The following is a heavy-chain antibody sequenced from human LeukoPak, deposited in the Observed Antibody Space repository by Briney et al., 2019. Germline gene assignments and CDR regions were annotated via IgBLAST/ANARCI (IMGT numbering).Heavy chain of an antibody. V-gene: IGHV5-51*01. CDR1: GYSLPTYW. CDR2: IYLDDSDT. Sequence: GESLKISCNVSGYSLPTYWIAWVRQMPGKGLEWMGVIYLDDSDTKYGPSFQGLVTILVDKSISAAHLQWRSLKASDTAMYYCATSRFGVAPSDYWGQGTLVTVSS. CDR3: ATSRFGVAPSDY. J-gene: IGHJ4*02. D-gene: IGHD3-3*01.